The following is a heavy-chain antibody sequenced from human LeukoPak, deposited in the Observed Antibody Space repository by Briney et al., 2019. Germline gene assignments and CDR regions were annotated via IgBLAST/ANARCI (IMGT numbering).Heavy chain of an antibody. V-gene: IGHV3-48*03. CDR1: GFTFSSYE. CDR2: ISSSGSTI. CDR3: AKGYYFDILSGYSSLDS. Sequence: PGGSLRLSCAASGFTFSSYEMNWVRQAPGEGLEWVSYISSSGSTIYYADSVKGRFTISRDNAKNSLYLQMNSLRAEDTAAYYCAKGYYFDILSGYSSLDSWGQGTLVTVSS. J-gene: IGHJ4*02. D-gene: IGHD3-9*01.